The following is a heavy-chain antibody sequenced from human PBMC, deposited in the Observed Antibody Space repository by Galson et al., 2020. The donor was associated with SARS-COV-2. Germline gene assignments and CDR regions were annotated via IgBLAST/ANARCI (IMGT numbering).Heavy chain of an antibody. CDR1: GFTVTCDY. Sequence: GESLKISCSTSGFTVTCDYLHWVRQAPGKGLAWVSVMYSGGSTWYADSVEGRFTVSRDTSKNTVYLQINSLRAEDTAFYFCARGMKLAPLTFDIWGQGKIVTGSS. CDR3: ARGMKLAPLTFDI. J-gene: IGHJ3*02. CDR2: MYSGGST. D-gene: IGHD1-1*01. V-gene: IGHV3-53*01.